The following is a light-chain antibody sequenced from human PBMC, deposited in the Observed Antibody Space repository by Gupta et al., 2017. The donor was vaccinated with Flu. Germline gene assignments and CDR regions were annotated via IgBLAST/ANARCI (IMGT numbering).Light chain of an antibody. CDR1: QTVAGSF. Sequence: EIVLTQSPRSLSLSPGERATLSCRASQTVAGSFLAWYQQQPGQAPRLLIYAASTRAAGIPDRFSGSGSGTDFTLTISRLEPEDFAVYYCQQYGSSPAYSFGQGTKLE. CDR2: AAS. V-gene: IGKV3-20*01. J-gene: IGKJ2*01. CDR3: QQYGSSPAYS.